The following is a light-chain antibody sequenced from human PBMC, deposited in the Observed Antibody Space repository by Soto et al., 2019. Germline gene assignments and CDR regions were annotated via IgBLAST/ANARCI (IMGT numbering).Light chain of an antibody. CDR1: QSISSY. J-gene: IGKJ1*01. CDR3: QQSYSTPRGT. Sequence: DIQMTQSPSSLSATVGDRVTITCRASQSISSYLNWYQQKPWKAPKLLIYAASSLQSGVPSRFSGSGSGTDFTLTISSLQPEDFATYYCQQSYSTPRGTFGQGTKVDIK. V-gene: IGKV1-39*01. CDR2: AAS.